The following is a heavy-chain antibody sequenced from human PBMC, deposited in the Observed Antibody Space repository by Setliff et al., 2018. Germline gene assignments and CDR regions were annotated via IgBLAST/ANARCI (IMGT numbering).Heavy chain of an antibody. Sequence: SVKVSCKASGGPLNSYSFSWVRQAPGQGLEWMGRIIPVLDITRYSQKFQGRVTITADKPTGIIYVELTSLRSDDPAVYYCARHPPPPNYFDIGALDSWGQGTLVTVSS. J-gene: IGHJ4*02. V-gene: IGHV1-69*02. CDR2: IIPVLDIT. CDR1: GGPLNSYS. D-gene: IGHD3-22*01. CDR3: ARHPPPPNYFDIGALDS.